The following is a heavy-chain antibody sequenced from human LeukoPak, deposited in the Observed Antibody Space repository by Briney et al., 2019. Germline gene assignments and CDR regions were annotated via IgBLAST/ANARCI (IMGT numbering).Heavy chain of an antibody. J-gene: IGHJ4*02. CDR1: GYTFTDYY. D-gene: IGHD7-27*01. V-gene: IGHV1-2*06. CDR3: ARLTGDLVY. CDR2: INPNSGGT. Sequence: EASVKVSCRASGYTFTDYYIHWVRQAPGHGLEWMGRINPNSGGTNYAQKFQGRVTLTRDTSTSTAYMQLSSVGSDDTAVYYCARLTGDLVYWGRGTLVIVSS.